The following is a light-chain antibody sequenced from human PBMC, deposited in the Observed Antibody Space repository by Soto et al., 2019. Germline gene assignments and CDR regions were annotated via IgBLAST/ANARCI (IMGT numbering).Light chain of an antibody. Sequence: DIQMTQSPSSLSASVGDRVTITCQASQDISNYLAWFQQKPGKVPKLLIYAASTLQSGVPSRFSGSGSGTDFTLTISSLQPEDVATYYCQKYNSAPWTFGQGTKVEIK. J-gene: IGKJ1*01. V-gene: IGKV1-27*01. CDR1: QDISNY. CDR2: AAS. CDR3: QKYNSAPWT.